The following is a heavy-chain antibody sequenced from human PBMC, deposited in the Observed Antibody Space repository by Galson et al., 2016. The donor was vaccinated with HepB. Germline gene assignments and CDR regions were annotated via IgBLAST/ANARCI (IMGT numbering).Heavy chain of an antibody. V-gene: IGHV6-1*01. CDR1: GDSVSSNSAG. J-gene: IGHJ4*02. D-gene: IGHD3-10*01. CDR2: TFYRSNWQN. CDR3: ARSYLLERGFGS. Sequence: CAISGDSVSSNSAGWYWIRQSPSRGLECLGRTFYRSNWQNDYAESVRSRITITPDTSKNQFSLQLNSVTPEDTAVYYCARSYLLERGFGSWGQGTLVTVSS.